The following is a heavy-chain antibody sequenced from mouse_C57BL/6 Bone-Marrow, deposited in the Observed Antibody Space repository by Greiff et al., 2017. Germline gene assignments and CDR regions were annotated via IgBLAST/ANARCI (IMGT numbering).Heavy chain of an antibody. V-gene: IGHV5-6*01. CDR1: GFTFSSYG. CDR3: ASLTHYYYAIDN. CDR2: ISSGGSYT. Sequence: EVKLQESGGDLVKPGGSLKLSCAASGFTFSSYGMSWVRQTPDKRLEWVANISSGGSYTYYPDSVKGRFTISRDNAKNTLYLQMSSLKSEDTAMYYCASLTHYYYAIDNWGQGASVTVSS. D-gene: IGHD1-2*01. J-gene: IGHJ4*01.